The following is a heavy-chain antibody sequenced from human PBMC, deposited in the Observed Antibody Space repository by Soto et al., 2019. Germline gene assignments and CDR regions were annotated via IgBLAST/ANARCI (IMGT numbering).Heavy chain of an antibody. Sequence: QVQLVQSGAEVKKPGASVKVSCKASGYTFTSYGISWVRQAPGQGLEWMGWISAYNGNKNYAQKLQGRVTMTTDTSTSTAYMELRSLRSDDTAVYYCARGQYYYDSSGYYHPLPGMDVWGQGTTVTVSS. D-gene: IGHD3-22*01. CDR2: ISAYNGNK. J-gene: IGHJ6*02. CDR3: ARGQYYYDSSGYYHPLPGMDV. V-gene: IGHV1-18*01. CDR1: GYTFTSYG.